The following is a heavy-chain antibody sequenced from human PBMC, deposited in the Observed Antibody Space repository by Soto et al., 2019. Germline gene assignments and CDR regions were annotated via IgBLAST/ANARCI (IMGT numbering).Heavy chain of an antibody. CDR1: GFTFSSYT. J-gene: IGHJ6*02. CDR2: ISGSSGSI. CDR3: AREHTIWFGELYSYGMDV. D-gene: IGHD3-10*01. V-gene: IGHV3-48*02. Sequence: GGSLRLSCAASGFTFSSYTMNWVRQAPGKGLEWVSDISGSSGSIYYADSVKGRFTISRDNAKNSLYLQMNSLRDEDTAVYYCAREHTIWFGELYSYGMDVWGQGTTVTVSS.